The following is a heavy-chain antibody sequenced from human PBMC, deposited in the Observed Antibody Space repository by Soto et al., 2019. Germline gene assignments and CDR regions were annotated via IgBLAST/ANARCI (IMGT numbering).Heavy chain of an antibody. CDR3: ARIVGRKLLHDAFDI. V-gene: IGHV2-70*01. D-gene: IGHD1-26*01. CDR2: IDWDDDK. Sequence: SGPTLVNPTQTLTLTCTSSGFSLSTSGMCVSWIRQPPGKALEWLALIDWDDDKYYSTSLKTRLTISKDTSKNQVVLTMTNMDPVDTATYYCARIVGRKLLHDAFDIWGQGTMVTVSS. J-gene: IGHJ3*02. CDR1: GFSLSTSGMC.